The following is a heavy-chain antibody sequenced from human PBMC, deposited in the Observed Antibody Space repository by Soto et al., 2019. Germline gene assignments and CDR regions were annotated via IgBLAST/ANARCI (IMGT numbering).Heavy chain of an antibody. Sequence: GGSLRLSCAASGFTFSSYSMNWVRQAPGKGLVWVSSISSSSSYIYYADSVKGRFTISRDNAKNSLYLQMNSLRAEDTAVYYCARDLSGIRCYWGQGTLVTVSS. CDR2: ISSSSSYI. J-gene: IGHJ4*02. D-gene: IGHD3-16*02. CDR3: ARDLSGIRCY. CDR1: GFTFSSYS. V-gene: IGHV3-21*01.